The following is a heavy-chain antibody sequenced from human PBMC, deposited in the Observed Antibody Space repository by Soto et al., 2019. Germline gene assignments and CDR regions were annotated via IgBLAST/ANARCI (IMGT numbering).Heavy chain of an antibody. CDR3: AKDDRRSSWLPADY. CDR1: GFTFNNYG. D-gene: IGHD6-13*01. Sequence: HPGGSLRLSCAASGFTFNNYGMHWVRQAPGKGLEWVAVISYDGSNKYYADSVKGRFTISRDNSKNTLYLQMSSLRPEDTAVYYCAKDDRRSSWLPADYWGQGTLVTVSS. V-gene: IGHV3-30*18. J-gene: IGHJ4*02. CDR2: ISYDGSNK.